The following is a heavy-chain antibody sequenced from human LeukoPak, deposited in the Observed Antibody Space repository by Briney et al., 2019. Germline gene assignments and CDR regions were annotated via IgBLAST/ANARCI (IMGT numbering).Heavy chain of an antibody. CDR2: IYSGGST. CDR3: ARTGGGIAVAGLDYFDY. D-gene: IGHD6-19*01. V-gene: IGHV3-66*01. Sequence: GGSLRLSCAASGFTVSSNYMSWVRQAPGKGLEWVSVIYSGGSTYYADSVKGRFTISRDNSKNTLYLQTNSLRAEDTAVYYCARTGGGIAVAGLDYFDYWGQGTLVTVSS. J-gene: IGHJ4*02. CDR1: GFTVSSNY.